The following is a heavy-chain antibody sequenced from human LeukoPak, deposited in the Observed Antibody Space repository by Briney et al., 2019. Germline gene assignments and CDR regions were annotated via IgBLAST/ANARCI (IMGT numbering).Heavy chain of an antibody. D-gene: IGHD3-10*01. V-gene: IGHV4-34*01. CDR1: GGSFSGYY. CDR2: INHSGST. Sequence: SETLSLTCAVYGGSFSGYYWSWIRQPPGKGLEWIGEINHSGSTNYNPSLKSRVTISVDTSKNQFSLKLSSVTAADTAVYYCARGAGYYHYYYMDVWGKGTTVTVSS. CDR3: ARGAGYYHYYYMDV. J-gene: IGHJ6*03.